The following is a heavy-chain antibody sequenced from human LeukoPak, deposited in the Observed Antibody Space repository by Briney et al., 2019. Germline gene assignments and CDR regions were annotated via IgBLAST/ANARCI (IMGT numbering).Heavy chain of an antibody. V-gene: IGHV3-33*01. CDR3: ARARDNYDNSGFSALEY. J-gene: IGHJ4*02. CDR2: IWYDGSNK. Sequence: GGSLRLSCAASGFSFSYYGMHWVRQAPGKGLEWVAVIWYDGSNKNYADSVKGRFTISRDNSMNTLYLQMNRLRGEDTALYYCARARDNYDNSGFSALEYWGQGTLVTVSS. CDR1: GFSFSYYG. D-gene: IGHD3-22*01.